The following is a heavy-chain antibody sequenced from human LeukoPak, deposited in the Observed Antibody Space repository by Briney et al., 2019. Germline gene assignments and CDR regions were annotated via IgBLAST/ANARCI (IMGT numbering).Heavy chain of an antibody. D-gene: IGHD3-9*01. CDR1: GGSISSYY. J-gene: IGHJ4*02. CDR3: ARGGYFDWLLPFDY. Sequence: PSETLSLTCTVSGGSISSYYWSWIRQPPGKGLEWIGYIYYSGSTNYNPSLKRRVTISVDTSKNQFSLKLSSVTAADTAVYYCARGGYFDWLLPFDYWGQGTLVTVSS. V-gene: IGHV4-59*01. CDR2: IYYSGST.